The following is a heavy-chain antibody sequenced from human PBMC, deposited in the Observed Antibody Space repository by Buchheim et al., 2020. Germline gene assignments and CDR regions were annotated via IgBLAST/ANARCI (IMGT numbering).Heavy chain of an antibody. CDR1: GYTFTNYD. Sequence: QVQLVQSGAEVKKPGASVKVSCKASGYTFTNYDINWVRQATGQGLEWMGWKDPSGRKTGYALKFQGRVTMTWNTSISTAYMELSSLSSEDTAVYYCARGTYGSGTYYSLLNFYMDVWGKGTT. J-gene: IGHJ6*03. CDR3: ARGTYGSGTYYSLLNFYMDV. V-gene: IGHV1-8*01. D-gene: IGHD3-10*01. CDR2: KDPSGRKT.